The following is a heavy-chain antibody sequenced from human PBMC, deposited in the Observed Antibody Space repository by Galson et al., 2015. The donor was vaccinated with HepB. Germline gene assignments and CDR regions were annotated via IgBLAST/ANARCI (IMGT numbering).Heavy chain of an antibody. J-gene: IGHJ6*02. D-gene: IGHD5-18*01. CDR2: ISSTSSYI. CDR3: AKDTAVGGFFYYGMDV. CDR1: GFTFNSYT. V-gene: IGHV3-21*01. Sequence: SLRLSCAASGFTFNSYTMNWVRQAPGKGLEWVSSISSTSSYIFYADSVTGRFTISRDNAKNSLYLQLNSLRDEDTAVYYCAKDTAVGGFFYYGMDVWGHGTTVTVSS.